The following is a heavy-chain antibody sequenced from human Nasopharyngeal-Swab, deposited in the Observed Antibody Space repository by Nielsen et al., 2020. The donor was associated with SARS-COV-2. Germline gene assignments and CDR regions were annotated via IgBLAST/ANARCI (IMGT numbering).Heavy chain of an antibody. V-gene: IGHV3-74*01. CDR3: VKYGGG. Sequence: GESLKISCAASGFTFSSYWMDWVRQAPGKGPEWVSRIDNDGRRTFYADLVKGRFTISRDNTKNTLYLQMNSLSAEDTALYYCVKYGGGWGQGTLVTASS. D-gene: IGHD2-21*01. CDR1: GFTFSSYW. CDR2: IDNDGRRT. J-gene: IGHJ4*02.